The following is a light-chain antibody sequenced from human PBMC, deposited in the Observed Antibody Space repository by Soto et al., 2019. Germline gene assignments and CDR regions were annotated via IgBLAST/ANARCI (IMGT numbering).Light chain of an antibody. CDR1: QSVSSSY. Sequence: EIVLTQSPGTLSLSPGERATLSCRASQSVSSSYLAWYQQKPGQAPRLLIYGTSNRATGIPDRFSGSGFGTDFTLTISRLEPEDFAVYYCQQYHISPFTCGGGTKVEIK. J-gene: IGKJ4*01. CDR2: GTS. V-gene: IGKV3-20*01. CDR3: QQYHISPFT.